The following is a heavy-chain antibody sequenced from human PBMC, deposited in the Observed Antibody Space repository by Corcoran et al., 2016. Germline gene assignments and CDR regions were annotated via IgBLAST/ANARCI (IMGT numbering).Heavy chain of an antibody. J-gene: IGHJ6*02. CDR1: GYTFTSYY. CDR2: INPSGGST. V-gene: IGHV1-46*01. Sequence: QVQLVQSGAEVKKPGASVKVSCKASGYTFTSYYMHWVRQAPGQGLEWMGIINPSGGSTSYAQKFQGRVTMTKETSTSTVYMELSSLRSEDKVVYYSGRELLGVEYKYQRASTGQGGGNHKRLGVRGYYYGMDVWGQGTTVTGTS. CDR3: GRELLGVEYKYQRASTGQGGGNHKRLGVRGYYYGMDV. D-gene: IGHD3-3*01.